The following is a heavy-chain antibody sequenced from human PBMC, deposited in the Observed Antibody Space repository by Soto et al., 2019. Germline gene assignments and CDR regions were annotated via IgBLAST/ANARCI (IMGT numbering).Heavy chain of an antibody. J-gene: IGHJ6*02. CDR2: IGTAGDT. CDR3: ARGKYSSGWYGGMDV. CDR1: GFTFSSYD. D-gene: IGHD6-19*01. V-gene: IGHV3-13*01. Sequence: GGSLRLSCAASGFTFSSYDMHWVRQATGKGLEWVSAIGTAGDTYYPGSVKGRFTISRENAKNSLYLQMNSLRAEDTAVYYCARGKYSSGWYGGMDVWGQGTTVTVSS.